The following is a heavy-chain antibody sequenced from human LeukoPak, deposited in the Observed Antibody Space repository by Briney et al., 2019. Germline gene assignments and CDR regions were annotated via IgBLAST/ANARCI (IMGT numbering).Heavy chain of an antibody. CDR3: ARGVTNNWFDP. J-gene: IGHJ5*02. V-gene: IGHV1-2*02. CDR2: MNPNSGGT. CDR1: GYTFTSYD. Sequence: ASVKVSCKASGYTFTSYDINWVRQATGQGLEWMGWMNPNSGGTNYAQKFQGRVTMTRDTSISTAYMELSRLRSDDTAVYYCARGVTNNWFDPWGQGTLVTVSS. D-gene: IGHD4-17*01.